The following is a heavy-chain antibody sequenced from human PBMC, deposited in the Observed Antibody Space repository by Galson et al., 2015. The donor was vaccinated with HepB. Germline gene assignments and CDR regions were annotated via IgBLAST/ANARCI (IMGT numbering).Heavy chain of an antibody. CDR1: GYSFTSYW. J-gene: IGHJ4*02. CDR2: IYPGDSDT. D-gene: IGHD5-24*01. Sequence: QSGAEVKKPGESLKISCKGSGYSFTSYWIGWVRQMPGKGLEWMGIIYPGDSDTRYSPSFQGQVTISADKSISTAYLQWSSLKASDTAIYYCARLFWDGYNPEWAYFDYWGQGTLVTVSS. CDR3: ARLFWDGYNPEWAYFDY. V-gene: IGHV5-51*01.